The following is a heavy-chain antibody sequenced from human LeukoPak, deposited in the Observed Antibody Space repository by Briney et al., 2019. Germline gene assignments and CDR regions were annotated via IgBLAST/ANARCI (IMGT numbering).Heavy chain of an antibody. V-gene: IGHV4-34*01. J-gene: IGHJ6*02. Sequence: SETLSLTCAVYGGSFCGYYWSWIRQPPGKGLEWIGEINHSGSTNYNPSLKSRVPISVDTSKNQFSLKLSSVTAADTAVYYCARWGGTVVRGVSFYYGMDVWGQGTTVTVSS. CDR3: ARWGGTVVRGVSFYYGMDV. D-gene: IGHD3-10*01. CDR1: GGSFCGYY. CDR2: INHSGST.